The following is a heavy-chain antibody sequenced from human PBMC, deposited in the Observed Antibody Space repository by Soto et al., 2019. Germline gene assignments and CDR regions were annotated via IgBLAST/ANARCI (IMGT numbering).Heavy chain of an antibody. CDR2: TSYDGSIN. J-gene: IGHJ6*02. CDR1: GFSFGSYE. V-gene: IGHV3-30*04. D-gene: IGHD2-8*01. Sequence: GSLRLSCAGSGFSFGSYEMHWVRQAPGKGLEWVTFTSYDGSINYYADSVKGRFTMSRDNSKNLLYLQMNSLRTEDTAVYYCVRLSMVSYYAVDVWGQGTTVTVS. CDR3: VRLSMVSYYAVDV.